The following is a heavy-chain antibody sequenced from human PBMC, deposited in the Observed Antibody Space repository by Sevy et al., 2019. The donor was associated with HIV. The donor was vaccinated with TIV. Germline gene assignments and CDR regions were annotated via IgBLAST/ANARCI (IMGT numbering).Heavy chain of an antibody. CDR2: VYYTGGT. J-gene: IGHJ3*02. Sequence: SETLSLTCTVSGGSINSDHWNWIRQPPGKGLEWIGYVYYTGGTNYNPSLKNRVTISVDRTKNQFSLKLTSVTAADTARFLCGGRNDFDIWGQGTMVTVSS. CDR1: GGSINSDH. V-gene: IGHV4-59*08. CDR3: GGRNDFDI.